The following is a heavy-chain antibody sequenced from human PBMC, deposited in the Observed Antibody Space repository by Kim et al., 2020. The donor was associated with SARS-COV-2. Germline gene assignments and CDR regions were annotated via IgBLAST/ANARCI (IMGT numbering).Heavy chain of an antibody. D-gene: IGHD3-22*01. V-gene: IGHV7-4-1*02. CDR1: GYTFTSYA. CDR3: ARDTYYYDSSGYYY. CDR2: INANTGNT. Sequence: ASVKVSCKASGYTFTSYAMSWVRQAPGQGLEWMGWINANTGNTTYAQGFTGRFVFSLDTSVSTAYLQLSSLKAEDTAVYYCARDTYYYDSSGYYYWGQGTLVTVSS. J-gene: IGHJ4*02.